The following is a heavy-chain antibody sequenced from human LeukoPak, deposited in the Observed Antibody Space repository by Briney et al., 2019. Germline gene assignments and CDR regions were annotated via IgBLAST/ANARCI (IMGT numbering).Heavy chain of an antibody. CDR1: GFTFSNAW. Sequence: GGSLRLSCAASGFTFSNAWMSWVRQAPGKGLEWVGRIKSKTDGGTTDYAAPVKGRFTISRDDSKNTLYLQMNSLKTEDTAVCYCTTDTVVTPLDAFDIWGQGTMVTVSS. D-gene: IGHD4-23*01. J-gene: IGHJ3*02. V-gene: IGHV3-15*01. CDR2: IKSKTDGGTT. CDR3: TTDTVVTPLDAFDI.